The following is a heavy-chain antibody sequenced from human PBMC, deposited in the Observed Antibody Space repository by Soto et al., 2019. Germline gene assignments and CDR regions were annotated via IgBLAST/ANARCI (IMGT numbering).Heavy chain of an antibody. V-gene: IGHV5-51*01. CDR2: IYPGDSDT. CDR1: GYSFTSYW. D-gene: IGHD6-19*01. Sequence: PGESLKISCKGSGYSFTSYWIGWLRQMPGKSLEWMGIIYPGDSDTRYSPSFQGQVTISADKSISTAYLQWSSLKASDTAMYYCARGLNSGWYRDYYYGMDVWGEGTTVTVPS. J-gene: IGHJ6*02. CDR3: ARGLNSGWYRDYYYGMDV.